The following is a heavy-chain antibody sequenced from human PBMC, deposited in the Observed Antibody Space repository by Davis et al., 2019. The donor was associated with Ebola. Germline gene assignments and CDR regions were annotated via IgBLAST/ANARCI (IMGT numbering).Heavy chain of an antibody. J-gene: IGHJ4*02. V-gene: IGHV1-69*04. CDR3: ARDLAHDYGDYGDY. D-gene: IGHD4-17*01. CDR2: IIPILGIA. Sequence: AASVKVSCKASGGTFSSYAISWVRQAPGQGLEWMGRIIPILGIANYAQKFQGRVTITADKSTSTVYMELSSLRSEDTAVYYCARDLAHDYGDYGDYWGQGTLVTVSS. CDR1: GGTFSSYA.